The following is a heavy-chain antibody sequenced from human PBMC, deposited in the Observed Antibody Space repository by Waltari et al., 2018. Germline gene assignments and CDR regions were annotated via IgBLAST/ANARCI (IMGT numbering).Heavy chain of an antibody. CDR2: IKQDGSEK. J-gene: IGHJ4*02. V-gene: IGHV3-7*01. CDR3: ARDKAYYYDSSGYSLFDY. Sequence: EVQLVESGGGLVQHGGSLRLSCAASGFPFRRYWMSWIRQAPGQGLEWVANIKQDGSEKYYVDSVKGRFTISRDNAKNSLYLQMNSLRAEDTAVYYCARDKAYYYDSSGYSLFDYWGQGTLVTVSS. D-gene: IGHD3-22*01. CDR1: GFPFRRYW.